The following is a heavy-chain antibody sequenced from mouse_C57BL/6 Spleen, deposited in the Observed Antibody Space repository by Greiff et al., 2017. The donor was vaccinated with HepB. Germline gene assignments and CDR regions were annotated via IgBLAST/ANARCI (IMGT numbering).Heavy chain of an antibody. CDR1: GYSITSGYY. CDR3: AIYFDV. J-gene: IGHJ1*03. CDR2: ISYDGSN. Sequence: DVHLVESGPGLVKPSQSLSLTCSVTGYSITSGYYWNWIRQFPGNKLEWMGYISYDGSNNYNPSLKNRISITRDTSKNQFFLKLNSVTTEDTATYYCAIYFDVWGTGTTVTVSS. V-gene: IGHV3-6*01.